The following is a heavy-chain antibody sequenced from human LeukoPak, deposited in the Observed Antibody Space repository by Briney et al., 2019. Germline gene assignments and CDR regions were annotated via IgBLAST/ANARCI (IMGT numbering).Heavy chain of an antibody. D-gene: IGHD4-17*01. CDR2: IYSGGST. Sequence: GGSLRLSCAASGFSFNNYAMNWVRQAPGKGLEWVSVIYSGGSTYYADSVKGRFTISRDNSKNTLYLQMNSLRAEDTAVYYCARDALPYGDYPLYGGRYVDYWGQGTLVTVSS. CDR1: GFSFNNYA. J-gene: IGHJ4*02. V-gene: IGHV3-66*01. CDR3: ARDALPYGDYPLYGGRYVDY.